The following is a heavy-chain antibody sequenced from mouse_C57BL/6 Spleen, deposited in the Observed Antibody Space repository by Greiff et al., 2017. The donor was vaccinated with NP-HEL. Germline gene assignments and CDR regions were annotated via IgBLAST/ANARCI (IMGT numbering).Heavy chain of an antibody. CDR1: GYTFTSYW. V-gene: IGHV1-55*01. CDR2: IYPGSGST. J-gene: IGHJ4*01. Sequence: QVQLQQPGAELVKPGASVKMSCKASGYTFTSYWITWVKQRPGQGLEWIGDIYPGSGSTNYNEKFKSKATLTVDTSSSTAYMQLSSLTSEDSAVYYCARRDYGSLYYAMDYWGQGTSVTVSS. D-gene: IGHD1-1*01. CDR3: ARRDYGSLYYAMDY.